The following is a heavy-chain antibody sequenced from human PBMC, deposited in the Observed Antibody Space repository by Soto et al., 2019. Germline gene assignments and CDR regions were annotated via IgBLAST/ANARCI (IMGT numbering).Heavy chain of an antibody. V-gene: IGHV1-69*01. CDR3: ARAVRTGFYGMDV. CDR1: GDSFSNYA. CDR2: LIPVFGTS. Sequence: QVQLVQSGAEVKKPGSSVKVSCRASGDSFSNYAVNWLRQAPGRGLEWMGGLIPVFGTSNYAQKFQGRVTITAHESTTTAYMALRSLRSADTAVYYCARAVRTGFYGMDVWGQGTTVNVSS. J-gene: IGHJ6*02.